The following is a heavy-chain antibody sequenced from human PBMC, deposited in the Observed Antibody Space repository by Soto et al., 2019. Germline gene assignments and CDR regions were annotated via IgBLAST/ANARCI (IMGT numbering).Heavy chain of an antibody. CDR3: AKDMYYDSSGYRSRAEYFQH. CDR2: ISGSGGST. Sequence: GGSLRLSCAASGFTFSSYAMSWVRQAPGKGLEWVSAISGSGGSTYYADSVKGRFTISRDNSKNTLYLQMNSLRAEDTAVYYCAKDMYYDSSGYRSRAEYFQHWGQGTLVTVSS. J-gene: IGHJ1*01. D-gene: IGHD3-22*01. V-gene: IGHV3-23*01. CDR1: GFTFSSYA.